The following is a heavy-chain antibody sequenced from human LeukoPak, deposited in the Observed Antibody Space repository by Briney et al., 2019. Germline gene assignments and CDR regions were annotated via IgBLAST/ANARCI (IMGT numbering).Heavy chain of an antibody. CDR3: ASDSSGYYDFDY. V-gene: IGHV4-39*01. J-gene: IGHJ4*02. Sequence: SETLSLTCTVSGGSISSSSYYWGWIRQPPGKGLEWIGSIYYSGSTYYNPSLKSRVTISVDTSKNQFSLKLSSMTAADTAVYYCASDSSGYYDFDYWGQGTLVTVSS. CDR1: GGSISSSSYY. CDR2: IYYSGST. D-gene: IGHD3-22*01.